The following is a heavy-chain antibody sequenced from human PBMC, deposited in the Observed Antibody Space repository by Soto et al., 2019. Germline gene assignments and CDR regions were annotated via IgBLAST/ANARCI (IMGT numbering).Heavy chain of an antibody. V-gene: IGHV5-51*01. CDR2: IYPGDSDI. CDR1: GYSFTNYW. J-gene: IGHJ6*02. D-gene: IGHD6-19*01. Sequence: GESLKISCKGSGYSFTNYWIGWVRQVPGTGLEWMGIIYPGDSDIRYSPSFQGQVSISADKSINTAYLQWSSLKASDTAMYYCARQTSGWFGMDVWGQGTTVTVSS. CDR3: ARQTSGWFGMDV.